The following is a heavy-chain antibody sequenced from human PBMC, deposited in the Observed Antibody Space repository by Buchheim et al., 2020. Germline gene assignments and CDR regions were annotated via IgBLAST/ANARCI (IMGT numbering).Heavy chain of an antibody. V-gene: IGHV4-59*08. D-gene: IGHD3-3*01. J-gene: IGHJ6*02. CDR1: GGSISSYY. Sequence: QVQLQESGPGLVKPSETLSLTCTVSGGSISSYYCSWIRQPPGKGLERIGYIYYSGSTNYNPSLKSRVTISVDTSKNQFSLKLSSVTAADTAVYYCASSTYYDFWSGYLGYYYYGMDVWGQGTT. CDR3: ASSTYYDFWSGYLGYYYYGMDV. CDR2: IYYSGST.